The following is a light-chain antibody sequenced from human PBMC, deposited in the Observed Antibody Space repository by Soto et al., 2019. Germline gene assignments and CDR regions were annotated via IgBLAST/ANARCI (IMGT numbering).Light chain of an antibody. CDR1: QSISTW. CDR2: KAS. Sequence: DVQMTQSPSTLSASVGDRVTITCRASQSISTWLAWYQHKPGKAPKLLIYKASSLQSGVPSRFSGSGSGTEFTLTITSLQPDDFATYYCQQYNGNSRTFGQGTKVEI. V-gene: IGKV1-5*03. J-gene: IGKJ1*01. CDR3: QQYNGNSRT.